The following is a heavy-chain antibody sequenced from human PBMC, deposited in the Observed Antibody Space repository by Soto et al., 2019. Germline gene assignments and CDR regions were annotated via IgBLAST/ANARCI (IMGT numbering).Heavy chain of an antibody. D-gene: IGHD3-9*01. CDR3: ARDQNKKRLGASDY. V-gene: IGHV3-21*01. Sequence: GRSLRLSCAASGFTFSSYSMNWARQAQGKGLDWVSSISSSSSYIYYADSVKGRFTISRDNAKNSLYLQMNSLRAEDTAVYYCARDQNKKRLGASDYWGQGTLVTAPQ. J-gene: IGHJ4*02. CDR2: ISSSSSYI. CDR1: GFTFSSYS.